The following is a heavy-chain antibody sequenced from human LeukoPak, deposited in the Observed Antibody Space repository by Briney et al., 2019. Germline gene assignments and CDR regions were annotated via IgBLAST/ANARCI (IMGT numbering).Heavy chain of an antibody. J-gene: IGHJ4*02. D-gene: IGHD1-26*01. V-gene: IGHV3-48*04. CDR3: ARSGSYGDY. CDR1: GFTFSSYS. Sequence: GRSLRLSCAASGFTFSSYSMNWVRQAPGKGLEWVSYISSSSSTIYYADSVKGRFTISRDNAKNSLYLQMNSLRAEDTAVYYCARSGSYGDYWGQGTLVTVSS. CDR2: ISSSSSTI.